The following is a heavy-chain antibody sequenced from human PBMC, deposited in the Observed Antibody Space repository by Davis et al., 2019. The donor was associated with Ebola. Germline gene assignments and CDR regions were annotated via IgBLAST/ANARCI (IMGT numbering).Heavy chain of an antibody. Sequence: AASVKVSCKASGYTFTSYYMHWVRQAPGQGLEWMGWINPNSGGTNYAQKFQGWVTMTRDTSISTAYMELSSLRSEDTAVYYCARYDLGFIDYWGQGTLVTVSS. CDR1: GYTFTSYY. CDR3: ARYDLGFIDY. CDR2: INPNSGGT. J-gene: IGHJ4*02. D-gene: IGHD3-16*01. V-gene: IGHV1-2*04.